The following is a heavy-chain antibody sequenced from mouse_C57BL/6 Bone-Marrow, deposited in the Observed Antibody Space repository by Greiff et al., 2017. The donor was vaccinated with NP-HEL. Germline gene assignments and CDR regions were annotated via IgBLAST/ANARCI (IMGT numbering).Heavy chain of an antibody. Sequence: QVQLQQPGAELVKPGASVTLSCKASGYTFTSYWMQWVKQRPGQGLEWIGEIDPSDSYTNYNQKFKGKATLTVDTSSSTAYMQLSSLTSEDAAVYYCAREGDYGILYYFDYWGQGTTLTVSS. CDR1: GYTFTSYW. D-gene: IGHD2-1*01. J-gene: IGHJ2*01. CDR3: AREGDYGILYYFDY. V-gene: IGHV1-50*01. CDR2: IDPSDSYT.